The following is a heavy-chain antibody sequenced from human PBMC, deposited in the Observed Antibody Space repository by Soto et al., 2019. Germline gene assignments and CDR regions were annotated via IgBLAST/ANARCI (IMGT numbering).Heavy chain of an antibody. Sequence: KASGYTFTGYYMHWVRQAPGQGLEWMGWINPNSGGTNYAQKFQGWVTMTRDTSISTAYMELSRLRSDDTAVYYCARGYYGDYDYYYYGMDVWGQGTTVTVSS. CDR3: ARGYYGDYDYYYYGMDV. D-gene: IGHD4-17*01. J-gene: IGHJ6*02. CDR2: INPNSGGT. CDR1: GYTFTGYY. V-gene: IGHV1-2*04.